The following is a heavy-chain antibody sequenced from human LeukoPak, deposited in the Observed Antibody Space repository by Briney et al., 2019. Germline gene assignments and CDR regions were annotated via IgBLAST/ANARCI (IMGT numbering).Heavy chain of an antibody. D-gene: IGHD6-19*01. CDR1: GFTFSSYW. CDR2: IRYDGSNK. V-gene: IGHV3-30*02. Sequence: GGSLRLSCAASGFTFSSYWMSWVRQAPGKGLEWVAFIRYDGSNKYYADSVKGRFTISRDNSKNTLYLQMNSLRAEDTAVYYCAKVSGEQWLVSLPDYWGQGTLVTVSS. CDR3: AKVSGEQWLVSLPDY. J-gene: IGHJ4*02.